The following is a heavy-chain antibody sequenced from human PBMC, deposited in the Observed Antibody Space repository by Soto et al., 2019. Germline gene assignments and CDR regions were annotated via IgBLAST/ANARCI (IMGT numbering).Heavy chain of an antibody. CDR3: ARDREAGYNFYYGMDV. D-gene: IGHD6-19*01. Sequence: SSETLSLTCSVSGADINTYSWTWIRQPAGKGLEWVGRIYTSASINYNPSLKGRVTLSVDTSTNQVSLRLASVTAADTAIYYCARDREAGYNFYYGMDVWGQGTTVTVSS. V-gene: IGHV4-4*07. J-gene: IGHJ6*02. CDR2: IYTSASI. CDR1: GADINTYS.